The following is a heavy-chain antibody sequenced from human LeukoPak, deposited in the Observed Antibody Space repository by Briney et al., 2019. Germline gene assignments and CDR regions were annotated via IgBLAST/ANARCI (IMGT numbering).Heavy chain of an antibody. Sequence: SETLSLTCTVSGGSISSYYWSWIRQPPGKGLEWIGYIYYSGSTNYNPSLKSRVTISVDTSKNQFSLKLRSVPAADPAVYYCASGRYYGEYWFDPWGQGTLVTVSS. CDR2: IYYSGST. D-gene: IGHD4-17*01. V-gene: IGHV4-59*01. J-gene: IGHJ5*02. CDR3: ASGRYYGEYWFDP. CDR1: GGSISSYY.